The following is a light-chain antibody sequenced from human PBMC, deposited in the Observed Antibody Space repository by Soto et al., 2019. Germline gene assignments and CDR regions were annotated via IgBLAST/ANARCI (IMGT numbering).Light chain of an antibody. V-gene: IGLV3-1*01. CDR1: KLGDKY. CDR3: QAWDSSTVV. J-gene: IGLJ2*01. Sequence: SYELTQPPSVSVSPGQTASITCSGDKLGDKYACWYQQKPGQSPXXVIYXXSKRPSXXXERFSGSXXXXXXTXXISGTQAMDEADYYCQAWDSSTVVFGGGTKLTVL. CDR2: XXS.